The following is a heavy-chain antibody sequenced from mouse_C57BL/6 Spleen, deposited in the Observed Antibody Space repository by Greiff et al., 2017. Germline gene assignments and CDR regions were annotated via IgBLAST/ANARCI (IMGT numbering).Heavy chain of an antibody. Sequence: EVKLVESGGGLVKPGGSLKLSCAASGFTFSSYAMSWVRQTPEKRLEWVATISDGGSYTYYPDNVKGRFTISRDNAKNNLYLQMSHLKSEDTAMYYCAREGTTVVASFDYWGQGTTRTVAS. CDR3: AREGTTVVASFDY. J-gene: IGHJ2*01. CDR1: GFTFSSYA. CDR2: ISDGGSYT. V-gene: IGHV5-4*01. D-gene: IGHD1-1*01.